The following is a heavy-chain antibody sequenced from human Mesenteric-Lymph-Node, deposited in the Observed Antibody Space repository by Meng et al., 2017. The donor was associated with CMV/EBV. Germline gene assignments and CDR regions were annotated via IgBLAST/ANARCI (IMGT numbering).Heavy chain of an antibody. D-gene: IGHD1-1*01. CDR1: GFSLGEHA. CDR3: AELHRSAFDI. J-gene: IGHJ3*02. CDR2: IRTKPYGGTT. Sequence: GGSLRLSCTASGFSLGEHAMSWVRQATGKGLEWVSFIRTKPYGGTTEYAASVQGRFTISRDNAKNTLYLQMNSLRADDTAMYYCAELHRSAFDIGGQGTMVTVSS. V-gene: IGHV3-49*04.